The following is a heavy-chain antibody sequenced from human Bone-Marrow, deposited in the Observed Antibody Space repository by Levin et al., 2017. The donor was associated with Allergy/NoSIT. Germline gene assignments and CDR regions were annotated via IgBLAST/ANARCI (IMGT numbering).Heavy chain of an antibody. D-gene: IGHD4-17*01. CDR1: GGTFSNYA. CDR2: IIPMFGTA. V-gene: IGHV1-69*13. Sequence: SVKVSCKASGGTFSNYAISWVRQAPGQGLEWMGGIIPMFGTANYAQKFQGRVTFTADESTSTAYMELNSLRSEDTAVYYCARDRYGDYVEFDYWGQGTLVTVSS. J-gene: IGHJ4*02. CDR3: ARDRYGDYVEFDY.